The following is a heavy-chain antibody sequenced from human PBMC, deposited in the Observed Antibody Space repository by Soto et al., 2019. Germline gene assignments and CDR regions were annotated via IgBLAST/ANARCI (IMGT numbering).Heavy chain of an antibody. D-gene: IGHD2-15*01. V-gene: IGHV3-23*01. Sequence: GGSLRLSCAASGFTFSSYAMRWVRQAPGKGLEWVSAISGSGGSTYYADSVKGRFTISRDNSKNTLYLQMNSLRAEDTAVYYCAKAGSVVVVAAIIDYWGQGTLVTVSS. CDR1: GFTFSSYA. CDR3: AKAGSVVVVAAIIDY. J-gene: IGHJ4*02. CDR2: ISGSGGST.